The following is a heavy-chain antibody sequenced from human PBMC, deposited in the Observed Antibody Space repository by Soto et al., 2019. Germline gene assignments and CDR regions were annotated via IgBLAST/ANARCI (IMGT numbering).Heavy chain of an antibody. D-gene: IGHD3-10*01. Sequence: SETLSLTCAVYGGSFSGYYWSWIRQPPGKGLEWIGEINHSGSTNYNPSLKSRVTISVDTSKNQFSLKLSSVTAADTAVYYCARGKGITMVRGVGNWFDPWGQGTLVTVSS. CDR3: ARGKGITMVRGVGNWFDP. CDR2: INHSGST. CDR1: GGSFSGYY. J-gene: IGHJ5*02. V-gene: IGHV4-34*01.